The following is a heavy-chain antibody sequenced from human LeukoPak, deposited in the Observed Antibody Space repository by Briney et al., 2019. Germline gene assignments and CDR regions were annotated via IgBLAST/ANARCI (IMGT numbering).Heavy chain of an antibody. CDR2: ISGSGVTT. D-gene: IGHD1-26*01. CDR3: AKKVVVGATSPYSDFQD. J-gene: IGHJ1*01. Sequence: GGSLRLSCAASGFTFSSYAMSWVRQAPGKGLKWVSAISGSGVTTHYAGSVKGRFSISRDNSKNTLYLQMNSLRAEDTALYYCAKKVVVGATSPYSDFQDWGQGTLVTVSS. V-gene: IGHV3-23*01. CDR1: GFTFSSYA.